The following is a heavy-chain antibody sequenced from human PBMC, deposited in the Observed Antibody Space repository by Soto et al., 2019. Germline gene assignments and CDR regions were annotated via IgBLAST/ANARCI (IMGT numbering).Heavy chain of an antibody. V-gene: IGHV6-1*01. Sequence: SQSLSLTCVISGDSVSSSSASWKWIRQSPSRGLEWLGKTYYRSKWYNDYAVSVKSRITINPDTSKNQFSLQLNSVTPEDTAVYHCARAESYSSGFGSPFDYWGLGXLVTVSS. D-gene: IGHD3-22*01. CDR3: ARAESYSSGFGSPFDY. J-gene: IGHJ4*02. CDR2: TYYRSKWYN. CDR1: GDSVSSSSAS.